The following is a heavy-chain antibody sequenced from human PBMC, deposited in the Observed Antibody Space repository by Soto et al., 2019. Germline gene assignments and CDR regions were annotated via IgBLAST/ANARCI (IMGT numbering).Heavy chain of an antibody. CDR3: AREARYASWSAFSAYYHGRDV. D-gene: IGHD3-3*01. V-gene: IGHV1-69*13. CDR2: IIPILGTA. Sequence: SVKVSCKASGGTFTKYAVSWVRQAPGQGLEWMGGIIPILGTANYAEKFQGRVTITADESTATSYMEMSSLRSEDTALYFCAREARYASWSAFSAYYHGRDVWGQGTTVTVSS. CDR1: GGTFTKYA. J-gene: IGHJ6*02.